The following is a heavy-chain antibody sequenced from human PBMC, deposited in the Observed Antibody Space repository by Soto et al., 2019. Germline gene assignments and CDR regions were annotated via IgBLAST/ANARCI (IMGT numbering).Heavy chain of an antibody. CDR3: ATEGRYCTSTSCYGWWFDP. J-gene: IGHJ5*02. CDR1: GGSMISYY. Sequence: SETLSLTCTVSGGSMISYYWSWIRQPPGRGLEWIGFIYYAGSTHYNPSLKSRVTISLDTSKNQFSLKLSSVTAADTAVYYCATEGRYCTSTSCYGWWFDPWGQGTLVTVSS. D-gene: IGHD2-2*01. CDR2: IYYAGST. V-gene: IGHV4-59*12.